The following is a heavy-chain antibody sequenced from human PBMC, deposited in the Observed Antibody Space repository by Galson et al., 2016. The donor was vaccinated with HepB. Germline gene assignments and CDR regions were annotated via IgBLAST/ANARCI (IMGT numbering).Heavy chain of an antibody. V-gene: IGHV5-10-1*01. CDR1: GYTFSSNY. CDR3: ARLIMVRTNIVYDAFDI. CDR2: IDPRDSYA. Sequence: QSGAEVKKPGESLRISCEGSGYTFSSNYITWVRQTPGKGLEWMGRIDPRDSYAEYTPSFRGHVSFSVDKTVNTAYLRWSALQASDTAMYYCARLIMVRTNIVYDAFDIWSRGTMVTVSS. D-gene: IGHD3-10*01. J-gene: IGHJ3*02.